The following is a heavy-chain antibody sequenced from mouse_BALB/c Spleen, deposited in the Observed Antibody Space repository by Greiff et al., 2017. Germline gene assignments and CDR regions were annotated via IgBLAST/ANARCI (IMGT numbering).Heavy chain of an antibody. CDR1: GFTFSSFG. D-gene: IGHD2-14*01. CDR3: ARSEVRRGFAY. V-gene: IGHV5-17*02. J-gene: IGHJ3*01. Sequence: EVKLVESGGGLVQPGGSRKLSCAASGFTFSSFGMHWVRQAPEKGLEWVAYISSGSSTIYYADTVKGRFTISRDNPKNTLFLQMTSLRSEDTAMYYCARSEVRRGFAYWGQGTLVTVSA. CDR2: ISSGSSTI.